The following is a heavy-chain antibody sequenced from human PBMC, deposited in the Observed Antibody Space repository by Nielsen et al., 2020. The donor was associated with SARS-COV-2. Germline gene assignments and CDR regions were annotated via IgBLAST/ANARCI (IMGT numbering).Heavy chain of an antibody. D-gene: IGHD3-16*01. CDR2: ISSSSSII. Sequence: GRSLRLSCAASGFRLSDYYMSWIRQAPGKGLEWVSYISSSSSIIYYADSVRGRFTISRDNAKSSLYLQMNSLRAEDTAVYYCARYRAQGFMGFDYWGQGSLVTVSS. CDR3: ARYRAQGFMGFDY. V-gene: IGHV3-11*01. CDR1: GFRLSDYY. J-gene: IGHJ4*02.